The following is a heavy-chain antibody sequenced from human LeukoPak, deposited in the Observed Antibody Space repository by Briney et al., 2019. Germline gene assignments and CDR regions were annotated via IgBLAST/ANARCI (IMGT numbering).Heavy chain of an antibody. CDR1: GFTFSSYA. Sequence: GGSLRLSCAASGFTFSSYAMSWVRQAPGNGLEWVSALSGSAIGTYYADSVKGRFTISRDNSKNTLYLQMNSLRAEDTAVYFCATISMIVVVPAAAFDYWGQGTLVTVSS. D-gene: IGHD2-2*01. CDR2: LSGSAIGT. CDR3: ATISMIVVVPAAAFDY. V-gene: IGHV3-23*01. J-gene: IGHJ4*02.